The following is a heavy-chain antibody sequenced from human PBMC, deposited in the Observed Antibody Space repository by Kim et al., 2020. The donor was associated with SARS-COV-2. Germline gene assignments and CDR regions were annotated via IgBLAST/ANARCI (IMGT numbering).Heavy chain of an antibody. CDR2: ISFTAGT. CDR3: ARLLPYQRTAVTWFDP. J-gene: IGHJ5*02. CDR1: GGSIRAYY. D-gene: IGHD2-2*01. V-gene: IGHV4-59*01. Sequence: SETLSLTCNVSGGSIRAYYWSWIRQTPEKGLELIGYISFTAGTIYNPSLKSRVTLSIDASKNQFSLRLTSVTAADTAVYYCARLLPYQRTAVTWFDPWG.